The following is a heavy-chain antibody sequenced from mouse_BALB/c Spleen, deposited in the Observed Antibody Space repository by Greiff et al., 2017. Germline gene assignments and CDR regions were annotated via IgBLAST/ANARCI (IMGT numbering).Heavy chain of an antibody. J-gene: IGHJ4*01. V-gene: IGHV5-9-4*01. CDR3: ARVYYDYDGGWYAMDY. CDR1: GFTFSSYA. CDR2: ISSGGSYT. D-gene: IGHD2-4*01. Sequence: EVQGVESGGGLVKPGGSLKLSCAASGFTFSSYAMSWVRQSPEKRLEWVAEISSGGSYTYYPDTVTGRFTISRDNAKNTLYLEMSSLRSEDTAMYYCARVYYDYDGGWYAMDYWGQGTSVTVSS.